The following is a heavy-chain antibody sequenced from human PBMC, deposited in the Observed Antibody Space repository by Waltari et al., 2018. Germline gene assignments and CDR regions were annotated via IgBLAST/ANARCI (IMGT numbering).Heavy chain of an antibody. Sequence: QLQLQESGPGLVKPSETLSLTCTVSGGSISSSSYYWGWTRQPPGKGLEWIGSIYYSGSTYYNPSLKSRVTISVDTSKNQFSLKLSSVTATDTAVYYCARPRPLGYGMDVWGQGTTVTVSS. CDR2: IYYSGST. CDR1: GGSISSSSYY. J-gene: IGHJ6*02. CDR3: ARPRPLGYGMDV. D-gene: IGHD7-27*01. V-gene: IGHV4-39*01.